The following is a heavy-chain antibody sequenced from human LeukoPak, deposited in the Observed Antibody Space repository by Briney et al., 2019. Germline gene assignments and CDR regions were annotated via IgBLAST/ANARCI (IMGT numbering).Heavy chain of an antibody. D-gene: IGHD2-2*01. J-gene: IGHJ5*02. Sequence: SETLSLTCAVYGGSFSGYYWSWIRQHPGKGLEWIGYIYYSGTTYYNPSLKSRVTISVDTSKNQFSLKLSSVTAADTAVFYCARFDSSTVSTHRGWFDPWGQGTLVTVSS. CDR3: ARFDSSTVSTHRGWFDP. V-gene: IGHV4-31*11. CDR1: GGSFSGYY. CDR2: IYYSGTT.